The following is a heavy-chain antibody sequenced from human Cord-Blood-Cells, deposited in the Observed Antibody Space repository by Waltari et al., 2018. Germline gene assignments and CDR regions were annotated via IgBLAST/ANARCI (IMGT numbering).Heavy chain of an antibody. CDR3: ATLPSVSSWYYYGMDV. CDR1: GYTFTSYD. CDR2: MNPNSGNT. D-gene: IGHD6-13*01. J-gene: IGHJ6*02. V-gene: IGHV1-8*01. Sequence: QVQLVQSGAEVKKPGASVKVSCKASGYTFTSYDINWVRQATRQGLEWMGWMNPNSGNTGYAQKFQGRVTMTRNTSISTAYMELSSLRSEDTAVYYCATLPSVSSWYYYGMDVWGQGTTVTVSS.